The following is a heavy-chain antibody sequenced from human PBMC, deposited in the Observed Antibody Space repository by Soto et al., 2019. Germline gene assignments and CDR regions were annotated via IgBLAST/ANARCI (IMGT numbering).Heavy chain of an antibody. Sequence: PGGSLRLSCVASGFTFSSYAMNWVRQAPGKGLEWVSAISANGGNTYYDSVKGRFTISRDNSKNTLYLHMNSLRAEDTAVYYCAKSGYYDSSGYRDHWGQGTLVTV. CDR2: ISANGGNT. CDR3: AKSGYYDSSGYRDH. V-gene: IGHV3-23*01. J-gene: IGHJ4*02. D-gene: IGHD3-22*01. CDR1: GFTFSSYA.